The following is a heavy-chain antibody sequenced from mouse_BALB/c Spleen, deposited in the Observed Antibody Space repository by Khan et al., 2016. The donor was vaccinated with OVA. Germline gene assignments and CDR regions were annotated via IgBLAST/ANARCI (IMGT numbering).Heavy chain of an antibody. CDR2: IWGDGST. J-gene: IGHJ4*01. Sequence: QVQLKESGPGLVAPSQSLSITCTVSGFSLTGFGINWIRQPPGKGLEWLGMIWGDGSTDYNSALKSRLSISKDNSKSQVFLKMNSLQTDDTARYYCARELRLGGFAYWGQGTSVTVSS. CDR3: ARELRLGGFAY. V-gene: IGHV2-6-7*01. D-gene: IGHD1-2*01. CDR1: GFSLTGFG.